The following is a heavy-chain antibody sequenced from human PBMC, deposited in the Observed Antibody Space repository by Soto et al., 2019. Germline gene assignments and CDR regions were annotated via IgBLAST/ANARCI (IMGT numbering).Heavy chain of an antibody. CDR3: ARHGNYAIAY. CDR2: VHRNDNK. Sequence: SGPTLVHPTQTLTLPCSLSGFSLSTYAVAVEWIRQPPGQALQWLTLVHRNDNKQYNPSLRSRLTITKDTSSNQVVLTLTNVDPVDTATYYCARHGNYAIAYWGQGTLVTVSS. CDR1: GFSLSTYAVA. J-gene: IGHJ4*02. D-gene: IGHD3-16*01. V-gene: IGHV2-5*01.